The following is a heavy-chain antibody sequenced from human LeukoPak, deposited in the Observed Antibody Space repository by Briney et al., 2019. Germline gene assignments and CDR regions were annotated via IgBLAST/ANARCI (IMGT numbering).Heavy chain of an antibody. Sequence: QPGGSLRLSRVASGFSFGNYAMSWVRQAPGKGLQWVSQISGTGGATWYAGFARDRFTISRNNSKKTLYLQMSGLRVEDTAMYYCVKDPRDTYGTNWFVSWGQGTLLIVSS. J-gene: IGHJ5*01. D-gene: IGHD2-21*01. CDR3: VKDPRDTYGTNWFVS. V-gene: IGHV3-23*01. CDR1: GFSFGNYA. CDR2: ISGTGGAT.